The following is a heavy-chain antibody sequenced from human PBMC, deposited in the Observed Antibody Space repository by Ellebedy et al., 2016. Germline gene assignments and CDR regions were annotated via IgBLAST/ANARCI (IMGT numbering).Heavy chain of an antibody. V-gene: IGHV3-23*01. D-gene: IGHD3-9*01. Sequence: DSVKGRFTISRDNSKNTLYLQMNSLRAEDTAIYYCANRPDTLTSYYWGQGTLVTVSS. CDR3: ANRPDTLTSYY. J-gene: IGHJ4*02.